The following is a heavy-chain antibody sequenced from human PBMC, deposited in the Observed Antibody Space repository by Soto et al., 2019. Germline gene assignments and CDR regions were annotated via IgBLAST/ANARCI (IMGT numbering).Heavy chain of an antibody. Sequence: TISLTCAVYGGTRNGYHWSRIRQPPGKWLEWIGEVTHRRGTNYNPSLKSRVTISIDTSKNQFSLNLSSVTAADTAVHYCARGRHSSSTFSSYYVLDVWGQGSTVTVSS. V-gene: IGHV4-34*01. CDR3: ARGRHSSSTFSSYYVLDV. CDR1: GGTRNGYH. CDR2: VTHRRGT. D-gene: IGHD6-6*01. J-gene: IGHJ6*02.